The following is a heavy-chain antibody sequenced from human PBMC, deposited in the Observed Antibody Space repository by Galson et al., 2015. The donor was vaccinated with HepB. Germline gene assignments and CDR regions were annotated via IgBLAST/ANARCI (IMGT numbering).Heavy chain of an antibody. CDR1: GGTFSSYA. CDR2: IIPIFGTA. V-gene: IGHV1-69*13. D-gene: IGHD4-23*01. Sequence: SVKVSCKASGGTFSSYAISWVRQAPGQGLEWMGGIIPIFGTANYAQKFQGRVTITADESTSTAYMELSSLRSEDTAVYYCARVDYGGNLSGYYYYGMDVWGQGTTVTVSS. J-gene: IGHJ6*02. CDR3: ARVDYGGNLSGYYYYGMDV.